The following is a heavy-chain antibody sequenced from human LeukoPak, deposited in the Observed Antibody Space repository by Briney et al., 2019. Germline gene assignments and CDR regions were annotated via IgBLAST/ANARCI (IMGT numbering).Heavy chain of an antibody. CDR2: IIPILGIA. Sequence: SVKVSCKASGGTFSSYAISWVRQAPGQGLEWMGRIIPILGIANYAQKFQGRVTITADKSTSTAYMELSSLGSEDTAVYYCARGYKGYSIDYWGQGTLVTVSS. CDR1: GGTFSSYA. CDR3: ARGYKGYSIDY. J-gene: IGHJ4*02. D-gene: IGHD4-23*01. V-gene: IGHV1-69*04.